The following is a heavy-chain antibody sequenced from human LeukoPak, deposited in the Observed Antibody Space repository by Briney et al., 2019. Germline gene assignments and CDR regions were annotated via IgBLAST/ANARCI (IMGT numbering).Heavy chain of an antibody. V-gene: IGHV3-53*01. Sequence: GGSLRLSCAASGFTVSSNYMSWVRHPAGKGLEWVSVLYSGGATLYADSVKGRFTISRDTSKNTLYLQMNDLRADDTAVYYCTKLKGWYGEGFFDYWGREPWSPSPQ. D-gene: IGHD6-19*01. CDR3: TKLKGWYGEGFFDY. CDR2: LYSGGAT. CDR1: GFTVSSNY. J-gene: IGHJ4*02.